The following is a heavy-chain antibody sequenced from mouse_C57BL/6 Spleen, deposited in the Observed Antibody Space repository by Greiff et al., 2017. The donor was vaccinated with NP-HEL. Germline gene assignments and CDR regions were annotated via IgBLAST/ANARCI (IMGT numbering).Heavy chain of an antibody. J-gene: IGHJ2*01. CDR1: GFNIKDDY. V-gene: IGHV14-4*01. CDR2: IDPENGDT. CDR3: TPIYDGYRFDD. Sequence: EVKLQESGAELVRPGASVKLSCTASGFNIKDDYMHWVKQRPEQGLEWIGWIDPENGDTEYASKFQGKATITADTSSNTAYLQLSSLTSEDTAVYYCTPIYDGYRFDDGGQGTTLTVSS. D-gene: IGHD2-3*01.